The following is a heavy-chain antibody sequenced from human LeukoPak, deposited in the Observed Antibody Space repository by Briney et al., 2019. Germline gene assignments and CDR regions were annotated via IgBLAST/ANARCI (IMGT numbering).Heavy chain of an antibody. CDR2: ISGGGETT. J-gene: IGHJ4*02. CDR1: GFTFNNYA. CDR3: ARDYANYVGYFFFDY. D-gene: IGHD4-11*01. Sequence: GGSLRLSCAASGFTFNNYAMNWVRQAPGKGLEWVSSISGGGETTYYADSAKGRFTISRDNSQNTLYLQMNGLRAEDTAVYYCARDYANYVGYFFFDYWGQGTLVTVSS. V-gene: IGHV3-23*01.